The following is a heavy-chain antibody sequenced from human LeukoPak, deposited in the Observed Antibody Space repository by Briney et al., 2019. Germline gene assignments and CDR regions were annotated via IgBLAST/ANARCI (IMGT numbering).Heavy chain of an antibody. J-gene: IGHJ4*02. CDR3: ARDLRGSHCCSFDY. Sequence: GGSLRLSCAASGFTFSTYEMNWVRQAPGKGLEWVSHISSSGSTIYYADSVKGRFTISRDNAKNLLYMQMNSLRAEDTAVYYCARDLRGSHCCSFDYWGQGTLVTVSS. CDR1: GFTFSTYE. D-gene: IGHD2-15*01. V-gene: IGHV3-48*03. CDR2: ISSSGSTI.